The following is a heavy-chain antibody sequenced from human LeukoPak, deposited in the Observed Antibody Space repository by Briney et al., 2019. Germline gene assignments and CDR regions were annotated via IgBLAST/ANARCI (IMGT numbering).Heavy chain of an antibody. V-gene: IGHV4-39*01. J-gene: IGHJ4*02. Sequence: PSETLSLTCTVSGGSIGSGRYYWAWIRQPPGKGLEWIGSIYNSWSTSYNPSLKRRVAMSVDTSKNQFSPRLSSATAAHTAVYYCARNITSLIPAGYFDYWGQGALVAVSS. CDR3: ARNITSLIPAGYFDY. CDR1: GGSIGSGRYY. CDR2: IYNSWST. D-gene: IGHD2-2*01.